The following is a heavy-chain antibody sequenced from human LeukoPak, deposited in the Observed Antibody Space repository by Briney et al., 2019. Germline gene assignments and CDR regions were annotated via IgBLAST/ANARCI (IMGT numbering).Heavy chain of an antibody. V-gene: IGHV3-23*01. J-gene: IGHJ4*02. D-gene: IGHD3-22*01. CDR2: ITTDT. Sequence: GGSLRLSCAASGFAFNSYDMTWVRRAPGKGLEWVSLITTDTYYADSVRGRFTISRDNSKNTLYLQMNSLRADDTAVYYCAKAGSGNYYDYWGQGALVTVSS. CDR1: GFAFNSYD. CDR3: AKAGSGNYYDY.